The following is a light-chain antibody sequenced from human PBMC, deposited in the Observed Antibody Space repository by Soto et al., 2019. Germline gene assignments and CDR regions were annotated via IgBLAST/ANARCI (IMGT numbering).Light chain of an antibody. J-gene: IGLJ1*01. CDR1: SSNIGAGYD. Sequence: SVLTQPPSVSGAPGQRVTISCTGSSSNIGAGYDVHWYQQLPGTAPKLLIYDNTNRPSGVPDRFSGSKSGTSASLAITGLQAEDEADYYCQSYDSSLRGSVFGSGTKLTVL. CDR3: QSYDSSLRGSV. V-gene: IGLV1-40*01. CDR2: DNT.